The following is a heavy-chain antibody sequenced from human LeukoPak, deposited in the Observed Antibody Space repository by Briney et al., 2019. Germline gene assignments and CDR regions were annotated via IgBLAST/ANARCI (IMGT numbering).Heavy chain of an antibody. CDR1: GFTFDDYA. CDR3: AKSYGGYYYYYGMDV. CDR2: ISWNSGSI. V-gene: IGHV3-9*01. D-gene: IGHD4-23*01. Sequence: GGSLRLSCAASGFTFDDYAMHWVRQAPGKGLEWVSGISWNSGSIGYADSVKGRFTISRDNAKNSLYLQMNSLRAEDTALYYCAKSYGGYYYYYGMDVWGQGTTVTVSS. J-gene: IGHJ6*02.